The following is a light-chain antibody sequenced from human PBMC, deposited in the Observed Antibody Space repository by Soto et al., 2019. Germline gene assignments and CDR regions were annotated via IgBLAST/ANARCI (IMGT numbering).Light chain of an antibody. J-gene: IGKJ5*01. CDR1: QGISSA. Sequence: IQLTQSPSSLSASVGDRVTITCRASQGISSALAWYQQKPGKAPKLLIYDASSLESGVPSRFSGSGSGTDFTLTISSLQPEDFATYYCQQFNNPITFGQGTRLEIK. CDR2: DAS. V-gene: IGKV1D-13*01. CDR3: QQFNNPIT.